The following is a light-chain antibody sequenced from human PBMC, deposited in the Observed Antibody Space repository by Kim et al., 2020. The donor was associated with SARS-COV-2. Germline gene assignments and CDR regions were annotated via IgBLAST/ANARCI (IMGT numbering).Light chain of an antibody. J-gene: IGLJ3*02. CDR1: SSNIGSNS. V-gene: IGLV1-47*01. CDR3: AAWDDSLSGWV. Sequence: GQSVTLSGSGSSSNIGSNSVYWYPQLPGTAPNLLIYRNNQRPSGVPDRFSGSKSGTSASLAITGLRSEDEADYYCAAWDDSLSGWVFGGGTKLTVL. CDR2: RNN.